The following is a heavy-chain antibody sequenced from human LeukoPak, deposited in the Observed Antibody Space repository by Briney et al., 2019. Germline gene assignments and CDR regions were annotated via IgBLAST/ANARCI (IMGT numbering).Heavy chain of an antibody. D-gene: IGHD6-13*01. V-gene: IGHV3-23*01. J-gene: IGHJ4*02. CDR1: GFTFSSYA. CDR2: ISGSGGST. CDR3: AKSLRIAAAVKPYYFDY. Sequence: PGGSLRLSCAASGFTFSSYAMSWVRQAPGKGLEWVSAISGSGGSTYYADSVKGRFTISRDNSKNTLYLQMNSLRAEDTAVYYCAKSLRIAAAVKPYYFDYWGQGTLVTVSS.